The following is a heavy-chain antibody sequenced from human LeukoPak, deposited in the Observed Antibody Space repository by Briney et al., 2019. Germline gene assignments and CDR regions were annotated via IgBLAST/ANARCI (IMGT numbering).Heavy chain of an antibody. CDR3: ARDHAEYSSALIDY. J-gene: IGHJ4*02. Sequence: GASVNVSCQVSGYTFTSYAIRWVRQAPGQGLEWMGWISAYNGNTNYAQKLQGRVTMTTDTSTSTAYMELRSLRSDDTAVYYCARDHAEYSSALIDYWGQATLVTVSS. CDR2: ISAYNGNT. D-gene: IGHD6-6*01. CDR1: GYTFTSYA. V-gene: IGHV1-18*01.